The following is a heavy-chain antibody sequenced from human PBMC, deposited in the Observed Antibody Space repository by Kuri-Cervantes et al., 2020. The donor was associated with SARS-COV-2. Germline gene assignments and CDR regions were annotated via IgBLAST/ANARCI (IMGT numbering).Heavy chain of an antibody. CDR3: ARVGTAESWGAFDI. CDR1: GFTLSFDD. CDR2: IGPVGDT. V-gene: IGHV3-13*01. Sequence: GGSLRLSCAASGFTLSFDDMHWVRQATGKGLEWVSAIGPVGDTYYAGSVKGRFTISRENAKNSLNLQMNSLRAEDTAVYYCARVGTAESWGAFDIWGQGTMVTVSS. J-gene: IGHJ3*02. D-gene: IGHD2-2*01.